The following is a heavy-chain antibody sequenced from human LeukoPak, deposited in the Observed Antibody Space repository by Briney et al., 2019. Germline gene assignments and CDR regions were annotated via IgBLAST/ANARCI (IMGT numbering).Heavy chain of an antibody. V-gene: IGHV3-21*01. D-gene: IGHD6-19*01. CDR3: ARTDSGWYLAWYFDY. CDR2: ISSSSSYI. Sequence: GGSLRLSCAASGFTFSSYSMNWVRQAPGKGLEWVSSISSSSSYIYYADSVKGRFTIYRDNAKNSLYLQMNSLRAEDTAVYYCARTDSGWYLAWYFDYWGQGTLVTVSS. CDR1: GFTFSSYS. J-gene: IGHJ4*02.